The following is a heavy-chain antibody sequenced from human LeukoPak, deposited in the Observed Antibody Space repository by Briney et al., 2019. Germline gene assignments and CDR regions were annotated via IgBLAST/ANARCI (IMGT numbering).Heavy chain of an antibody. CDR3: ARGQYDSGGYHYGIRAFYFDY. Sequence: SSETLALTCGVYGESFSGDFWTWLRQAPGKGLEWIGEINHRGRTNYSPSLTGRVTISVDTSMNQFSLQLRSVTAADTALYYCARGQYDSGGYHYGIRAFYFDYWGQGILVTVSS. D-gene: IGHD3-22*01. CDR1: GESFSGDF. CDR2: INHRGRT. J-gene: IGHJ4*02. V-gene: IGHV4-34*01.